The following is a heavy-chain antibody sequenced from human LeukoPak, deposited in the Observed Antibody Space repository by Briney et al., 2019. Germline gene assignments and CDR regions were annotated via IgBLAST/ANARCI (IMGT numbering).Heavy chain of an antibody. Sequence: ASVKVSCKASGYTFTSYDINWVRQATGQGLEWMGWMNPNSGNTGYAQKFQGRVTMTRNTSISTAYMELSSLRSEDTAVYYCARDGVVVWFGGGPYYYGMDVWGQGTTVTVSS. D-gene: IGHD3-10*01. CDR1: GYTFTSYD. J-gene: IGHJ6*02. CDR2: MNPNSGNT. V-gene: IGHV1-8*01. CDR3: ARDGVVVWFGGGPYYYGMDV.